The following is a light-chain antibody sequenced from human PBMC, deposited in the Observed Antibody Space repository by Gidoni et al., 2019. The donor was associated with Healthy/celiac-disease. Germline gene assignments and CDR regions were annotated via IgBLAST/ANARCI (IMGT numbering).Light chain of an antibody. CDR3: QQYNSYPYT. V-gene: IGKV1-5*03. CDR2: KAS. J-gene: IGKJ2*01. CDR1: QSISSW. Sequence: DIQLTQSPSTLSASVGDRVTITCRASQSISSWLAWYQQKPGKAPKLLIYKASSLESGVPSRFSGSGSGTEFTLTISSLQPDDFATYYCQQYNSYPYTFGQGTKLEIK.